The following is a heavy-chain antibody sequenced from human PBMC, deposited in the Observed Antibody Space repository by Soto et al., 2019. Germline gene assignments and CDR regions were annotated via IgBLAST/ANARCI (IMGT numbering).Heavy chain of an antibody. Sequence: QVQLVESGGGVVQPGRSLRLSCAASGFTFSSYGMHWVRQAPGKGLEWVAVISYDGSNKYYADSVKGRFTISRDNSKNTLYLQMNSLRAEDTAVYYCAKDFVAGSVDYWGQGTLVTVSS. CDR1: GFTFSSYG. D-gene: IGHD6-19*01. V-gene: IGHV3-30*18. CDR3: AKDFVAGSVDY. CDR2: ISYDGSNK. J-gene: IGHJ4*02.